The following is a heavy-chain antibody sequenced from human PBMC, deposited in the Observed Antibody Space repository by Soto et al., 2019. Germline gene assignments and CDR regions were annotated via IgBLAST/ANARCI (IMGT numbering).Heavy chain of an antibody. Sequence: GGSLRLSCAASGFTFWKFGLHWVRQSPREGLEWVALISHDGTDKYYADSVKGRFTISRDNSKDTLFLHMDNLRPEDTGIYYCAKPTSFVTCFDSWGQGTLVTVSS. CDR2: ISHDGTDK. V-gene: IGHV3-30*18. CDR3: AKPTSFVTCFDS. J-gene: IGHJ5*01. CDR1: GFTFWKFG. D-gene: IGHD3-16*02.